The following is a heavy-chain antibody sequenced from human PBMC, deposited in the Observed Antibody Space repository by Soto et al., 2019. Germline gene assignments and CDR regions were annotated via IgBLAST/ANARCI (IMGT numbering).Heavy chain of an antibody. V-gene: IGHV3-30-3*02. J-gene: IGHJ4*02. CDR2: ISYDGSNK. CDR1: GFTFSSYA. D-gene: IGHD5-12*01. CDR3: AKAQRWLQPWNDY. Sequence: SGFTFSSYAMHWVRQAPGKGLEWVAVISYDGSNKYYADPVKGRFTISRDNSKNTLYLQMNSLRAEDTAVYYCAKAQRWLQPWNDYWGQGTLVTVSS.